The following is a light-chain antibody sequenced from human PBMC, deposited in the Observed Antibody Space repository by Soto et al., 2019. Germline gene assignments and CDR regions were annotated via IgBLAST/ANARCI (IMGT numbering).Light chain of an antibody. CDR2: SAS. J-gene: IGKJ3*01. Sequence: DIQMTQSPSSLSASVGDRVTITCRASQSIASYLIWYQQKAGKAPKLLMYSASSSQSGVPSRFSGSRSGTDITLTISSLQPEDVATYYCQQTHSSPFTFGPGTKVDLK. CDR3: QQTHSSPFT. CDR1: QSIASY. V-gene: IGKV1-39*01.